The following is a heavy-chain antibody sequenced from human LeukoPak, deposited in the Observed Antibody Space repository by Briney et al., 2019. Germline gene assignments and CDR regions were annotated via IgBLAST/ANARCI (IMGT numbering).Heavy chain of an antibody. D-gene: IGHD3-10*02. V-gene: IGHV3-21*01. CDR3: AELGITMIGGV. Sequence: GGSLRLSCAASGFTVSSNYMSWVRQAPGKGLEWVSSISSSSSYIYYADSVKGRFTISRDNAKNSLYLQMNSLRAEDTAVYYCAELGITMIGGVWGKGTTVTIPS. CDR1: GFTVSSNY. CDR2: ISSSSSYI. J-gene: IGHJ6*04.